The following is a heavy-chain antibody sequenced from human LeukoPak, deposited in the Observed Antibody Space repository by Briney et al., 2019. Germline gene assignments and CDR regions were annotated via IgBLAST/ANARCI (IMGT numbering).Heavy chain of an antibody. CDR2: IYYSGTT. CDR3: ARMPVGWYFDY. V-gene: IGHV4-39*01. Sequence: SETLSLTCAVYGGSFSGYYWGWIRQPPGKGLEWIGSIYYSGTTYYDPSLKSRVTISVDTSKNQFSLKLSSVTAADTAVYYCARMPVGWYFDYWGQGALVTVSS. CDR1: GGSFSGYY. D-gene: IGHD2-15*01. J-gene: IGHJ4*02.